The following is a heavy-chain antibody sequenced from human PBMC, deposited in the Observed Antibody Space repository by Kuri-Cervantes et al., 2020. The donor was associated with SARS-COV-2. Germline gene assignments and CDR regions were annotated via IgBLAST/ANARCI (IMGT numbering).Heavy chain of an antibody. D-gene: IGHD2-15*01. CDR1: GYTFTNYG. Sequence: ASVKVSCKASGYTFTNYGISWVRQAPGQGLEWMGWINGYNDNTKYAQELQGRVTTTTDTSTSTAYMELRSLRSDDTAVYYCARGIVVVVAAMGYFDYWGQGTLVTVSS. CDR2: INGYNDNT. J-gene: IGHJ4*02. CDR3: ARGIVVVVAAMGYFDY. V-gene: IGHV1-18*04.